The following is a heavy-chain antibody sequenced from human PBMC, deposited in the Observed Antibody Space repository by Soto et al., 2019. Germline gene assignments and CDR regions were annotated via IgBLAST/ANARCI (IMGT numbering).Heavy chain of an antibody. CDR1: GGSISNGDYY. J-gene: IGHJ6*02. Sequence: QVPLQESGPGLVKPSQTLSLTCSVSGGSISNGDYYWSWIRQPPGKGLEWIGYTYYTGSTYYNPSLKIRFTISVATSKNQSSLTLRSVTAADTAVYYCARDPGTKTYGVDVWGQGTTVTVSS. D-gene: IGHD1-26*01. CDR2: TYYTGST. CDR3: ARDPGTKTYGVDV. V-gene: IGHV4-30-4*01.